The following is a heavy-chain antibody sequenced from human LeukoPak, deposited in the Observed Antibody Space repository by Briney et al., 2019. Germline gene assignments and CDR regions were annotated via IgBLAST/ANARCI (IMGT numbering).Heavy chain of an antibody. J-gene: IGHJ4*02. CDR3: AVDRVYSSPTAPY. CDR2: ISFDGSNK. Sequence: GGSLRLSCAASGFTFSSYGMHWVRQAPGKGLEWVAVISFDGSNKYYADSVKGRFTISRDNSKNTLYLQMNSLRAEDTAVYYCAVDRVYSSPTAPYWGQGTLVSVSS. CDR1: GFTFSSYG. D-gene: IGHD6-13*01. V-gene: IGHV3-30*03.